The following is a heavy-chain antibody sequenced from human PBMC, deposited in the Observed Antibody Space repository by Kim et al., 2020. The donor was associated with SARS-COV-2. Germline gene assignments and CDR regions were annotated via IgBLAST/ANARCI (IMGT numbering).Heavy chain of an antibody. J-gene: IGHJ6*02. CDR3: ARVRTGTTYGMDV. Sequence: YAQKFQGRVTITADESTSTAYMELSSLRSEDTAVYYCARVRTGTTYGMDVWGQGTTVTVSS. V-gene: IGHV1-69*01. D-gene: IGHD1-7*01.